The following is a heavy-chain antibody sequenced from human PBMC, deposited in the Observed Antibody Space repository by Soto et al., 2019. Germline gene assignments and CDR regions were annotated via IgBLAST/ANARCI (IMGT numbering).Heavy chain of an antibody. Sequence: TSETLSLTCAVSGGSISSGGYSWTWIRQPPGTGLEWIGEINHSGSTNYNPSLKSRVTISVDTSKNQFSLKLSSVIAADTAVYYCARHFYYDGSGYYFYFDYWGLGTLVTVSS. CDR2: INHSGST. J-gene: IGHJ4*02. CDR3: ARHFYYDGSGYYFYFDY. D-gene: IGHD3-22*01. V-gene: IGHV4-30-2*05. CDR1: GGSISSGGYS.